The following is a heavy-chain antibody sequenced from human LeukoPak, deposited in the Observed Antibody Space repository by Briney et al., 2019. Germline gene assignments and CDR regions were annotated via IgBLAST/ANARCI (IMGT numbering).Heavy chain of an antibody. J-gene: IGHJ4*02. CDR1: GGSISSSSYY. D-gene: IGHD6-13*01. CDR3: ARDAQQLVKIAFDY. V-gene: IGHV4-39*07. Sequence: PSETLSLTCTVSGGSISSSSYYWGWIRQPPGKGLEWIGEINHSGSTNYNPSLKSRVTISVDTSKNQFSLKLSSVTAADTAVYYCARDAQQLVKIAFDYWGQGTLVTVSS. CDR2: INHSGST.